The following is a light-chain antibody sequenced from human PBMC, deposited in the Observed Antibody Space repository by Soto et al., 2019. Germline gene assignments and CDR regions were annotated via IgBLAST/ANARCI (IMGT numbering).Light chain of an antibody. J-gene: IGLJ2*01. V-gene: IGLV2-14*03. CDR1: SSDVGGYNY. Sequence: QSALTQPASVSGSPGQSITISCTGTSSDVGGYNYVSWYQHHPGKAPKVMIYDVSNRPSGVSNRFSGSKSGNTASLTISGLQAEDEADYYCSSYTSSSTYAIFGGGTQLTVL. CDR3: SSYTSSSTYAI. CDR2: DVS.